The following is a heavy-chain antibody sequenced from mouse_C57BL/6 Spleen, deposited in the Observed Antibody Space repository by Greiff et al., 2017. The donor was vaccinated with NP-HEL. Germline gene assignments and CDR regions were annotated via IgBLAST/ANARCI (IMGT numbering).Heavy chain of an antibody. V-gene: IGHV1-55*01. CDR2: IYPGSGST. D-gene: IGHD2-4*01. CDR1: GYPFTSYW. CDR3: ASGLRPLDY. J-gene: IGHJ2*01. Sequence: QVQLKQPGAELVKPGASVKMSCKASGYPFTSYWITWVKQRPGQGLEWIGVIYPGSGSTKYNGKVKSKAELTVSTSSITAYMQHTGLSSEDSAVYYCASGLRPLDYWGQGTTLTVSS.